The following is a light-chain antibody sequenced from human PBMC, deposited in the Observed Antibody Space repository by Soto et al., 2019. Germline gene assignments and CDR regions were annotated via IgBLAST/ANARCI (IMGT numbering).Light chain of an antibody. J-gene: IGKJ3*01. V-gene: IGKV1-39*01. CDR2: AAS. CDR3: QHSYSHPWVT. CDR1: QSISSY. Sequence: DIQMTQSPSSLSASVGDRVTITCRASQSISSYLNWYQQKPGKAPKLLIYAASSLQSGVPSRFSGSGSGTDFTLTISSLQPEDFATYYCQHSYSHPWVTFGPGTKVDIK.